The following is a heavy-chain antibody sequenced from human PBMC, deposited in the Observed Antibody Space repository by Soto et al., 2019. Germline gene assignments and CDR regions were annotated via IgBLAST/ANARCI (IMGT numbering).Heavy chain of an antibody. V-gene: IGHV3-11*01. CDR3: ARERARVFDS. Sequence: VGSLKLSCAASRFPFSDYYMGWIRQAPGRGLECLSYISIASSTIYYADSVKGRFSISRDNAKNSLYLQLSSLRAEDTAVYFCARERARVFDSWGQGALVTVSS. CDR2: ISIASSTI. J-gene: IGHJ4*02. CDR1: RFPFSDYY.